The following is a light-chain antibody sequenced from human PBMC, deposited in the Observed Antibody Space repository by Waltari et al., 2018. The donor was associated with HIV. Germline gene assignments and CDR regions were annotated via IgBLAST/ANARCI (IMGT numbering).Light chain of an antibody. V-gene: IGLV2-23*01. CDR3: CSYGGDDTLV. Sequence: QSALTQPASVSGSLGQSITISCTGANTTVGSYSLVSWYQNRPGQAPTLIIYDDSKRPLGISSRFSGSKSGNTASLTISGLQSEDEADYYCCSYGGDDTLVFGGGTKVTAL. CDR2: DDS. CDR1: NTTVGSYSL. J-gene: IGLJ3*02.